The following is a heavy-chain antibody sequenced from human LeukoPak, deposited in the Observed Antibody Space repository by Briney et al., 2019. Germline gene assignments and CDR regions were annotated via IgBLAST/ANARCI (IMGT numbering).Heavy chain of an antibody. J-gene: IGHJ5*02. CDR2: VYSSGST. Sequence: SETLSLTCTVSNGSISTDYWSWIRQPPGKGLEWIGYVYSSGSTNYNPSLKSRVTISVQTSKNQFSLKMNSVTAADTAVYYCAKSPGNHWITYNWFDPWGQGTLVTVSS. V-gene: IGHV4-59*01. CDR1: NGSISTDY. CDR3: AKSPGNHWITYNWFDP. D-gene: IGHD1-1*01.